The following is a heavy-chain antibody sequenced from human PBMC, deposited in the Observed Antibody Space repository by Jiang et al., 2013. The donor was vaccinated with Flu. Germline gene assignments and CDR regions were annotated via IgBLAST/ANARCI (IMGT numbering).Heavy chain of an antibody. J-gene: IGHJ6*02. CDR1: GFAFSSYG. Sequence: QLVESGGGVVQPGRSLRLSCAASGFAFSSYGMHWVRQAPGKGLEWVAVISYDGSNKYYADSVKGRFTISRDNSKNTLYLQMNSLRAEDTAVYYCANGGSSSLGMDVWGQGTTVTVSS. D-gene: IGHD6-6*01. V-gene: IGHV3-30*18. CDR3: ANGGSSSLGMDV. CDR2: ISYDGSNK.